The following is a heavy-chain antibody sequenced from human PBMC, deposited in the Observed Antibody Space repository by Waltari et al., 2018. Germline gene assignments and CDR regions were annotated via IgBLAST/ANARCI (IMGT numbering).Heavy chain of an antibody. CDR2: IYTSGST. Sequence: QVQLQESGPGLVKPSETLSLTCTVSGGSISSYYWSWIRQPAGQGLEWIGRIYTSGSTNYNPSLKSRVTMSVDTSKNQFSLKLSSVTAADTAVYYCARDAYSSSWSHSSAYFDYWGQGTLVTVSS. CDR3: ARDAYSSSWSHSSAYFDY. D-gene: IGHD6-13*01. CDR1: GGSISSYY. J-gene: IGHJ4*02. V-gene: IGHV4-4*07.